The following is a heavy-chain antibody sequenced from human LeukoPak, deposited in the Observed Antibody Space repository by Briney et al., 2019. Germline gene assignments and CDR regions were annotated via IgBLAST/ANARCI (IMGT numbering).Heavy chain of an antibody. CDR3: VRFALTSSLDH. CDR2: ISGSGGST. D-gene: IGHD6-13*01. V-gene: IGHV3-23*01. CDR1: GFTFSSYG. J-gene: IGHJ5*02. Sequence: GGTLRLSCAASGFTFSSYGMSWVRQAPGKGLEWVSAISGSGGSTYYVDSVKGRFTISRDNSKNTLYLQMNSLRAEDTAVYYCVRFALTSSLDHWGQGTLVTVSS.